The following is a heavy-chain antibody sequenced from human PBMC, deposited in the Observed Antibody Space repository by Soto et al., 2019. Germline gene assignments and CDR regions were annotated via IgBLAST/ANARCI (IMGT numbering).Heavy chain of an antibody. J-gene: IGHJ6*02. CDR1: GFTFSSYS. D-gene: IGHD6-13*01. V-gene: IGHV3-48*02. Sequence: GGSLRLSCAASGFTFSSYSMNWVRQAPGKGLEWVSYISSSSSTIYYADSVKGRFTISRDNAKKSLYLQMNSLRDEDTAVYYGARAASWYSSSWWPSGMDVWGQGTTVTVSS. CDR3: ARAASWYSSSWWPSGMDV. CDR2: ISSSSSTI.